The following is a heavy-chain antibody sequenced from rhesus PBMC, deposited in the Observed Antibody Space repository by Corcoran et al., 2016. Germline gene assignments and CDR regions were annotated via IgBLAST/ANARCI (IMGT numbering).Heavy chain of an antibody. Sequence: EVQLVESGGGLVQPGGSLRLSCAAPGFTSGNSDLIWIRQAPGKGLEWVSYIGSGGHIYYTYSVKDRYTISRDDAKNTLWLQMNSLRAEDTAVYYCAKDMFEDTVGTVLGNFDYWGQGVLVTVSS. V-gene: IGHV3-32*01. J-gene: IGHJ4*01. CDR1: GFTSGNSD. CDR2: IGSGGHI. D-gene: IGHD5-30*01. CDR3: AKDMFEDTVGTVLGNFDY.